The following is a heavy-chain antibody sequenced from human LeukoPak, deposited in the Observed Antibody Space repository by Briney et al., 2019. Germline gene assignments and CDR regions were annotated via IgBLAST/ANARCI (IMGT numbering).Heavy chain of an antibody. CDR3: ARGHVVAATLGMFPNYYYYGMDV. J-gene: IGHJ6*04. V-gene: IGHV1-18*04. D-gene: IGHD2-15*01. CDR2: ISAYNGNT. CDR1: GYTFTSYG. Sequence: ASVKVSCKASGYTFTSYGISWVRQAPGQGLEWMGWISAYNGNTNYAQKLQGRVTMTTDTSTSTAYMELRNLRSDDTAVYYCARGHVVAATLGMFPNYYYYGMDVWGKGTTVTVSS.